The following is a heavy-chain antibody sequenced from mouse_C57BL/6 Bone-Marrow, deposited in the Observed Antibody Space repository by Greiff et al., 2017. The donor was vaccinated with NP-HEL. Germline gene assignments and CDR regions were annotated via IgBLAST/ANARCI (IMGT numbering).Heavy chain of an antibody. J-gene: IGHJ2*01. D-gene: IGHD1-1*01. Sequence: EVKLQESGPVLVKPGASVKMSCKASGYTFTDYSMNWVKQSHGKSLEWIGVINPYNGGTSYNQKFKGKATLTVDKSSSTAYMELNSLTSEDSAVYCCARWYYGSSYDYWGQGTALTVSS. V-gene: IGHV1-19*01. CDR1: GYTFTDYS. CDR2: INPYNGGT. CDR3: ARWYYGSSYDY.